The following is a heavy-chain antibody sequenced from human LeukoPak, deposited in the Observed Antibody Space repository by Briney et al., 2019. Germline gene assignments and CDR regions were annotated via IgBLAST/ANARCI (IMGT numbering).Heavy chain of an antibody. J-gene: IGHJ4*02. D-gene: IGHD3-10*01. CDR1: GYTFTVYY. CDR3: ARGKVVTMVRGVIITYFDY. V-gene: IGHV1-2*02. CDR2: LSPDSGGT. Sequence: ASVKVSCKASGYTFTVYYIHWVRQAPGQGLEWMGWLSPDSGGTNYAQKFQGRVTMTRDTSTSTVYMELSSLRSEDTAVYYCARGKVVTMVRGVIITYFDYWGQGTLVTVSS.